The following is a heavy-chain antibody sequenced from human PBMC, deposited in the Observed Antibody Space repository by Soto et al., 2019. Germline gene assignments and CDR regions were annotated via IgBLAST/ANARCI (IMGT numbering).Heavy chain of an antibody. CDR1: GLPHSSFA. CDR3: AKDAVYNDGLWLMDH. CDR2: IYGSGRGI. J-gene: IGHJ4*02. Sequence: GGSLRLSCTASGLPHSSFAMMWVRQAPGKGLECVSGIYGSGRGIEYADSVKGRFTISRDNSKNPVYLQMTDLRADDTAVYYCAKDAVYNDGLWLMDHWGQGTQVSVS. D-gene: IGHD2-21*01. V-gene: IGHV3-23*05.